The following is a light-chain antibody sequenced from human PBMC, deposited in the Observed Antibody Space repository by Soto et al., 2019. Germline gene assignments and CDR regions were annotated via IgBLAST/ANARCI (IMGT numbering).Light chain of an antibody. CDR3: CAGTSVV. Sequence: QSALTQPRSVSGSPGQSVAISCTGTSSDVGGDNYVSWYQQHPGKAPELLIYDVSARPSGVPDRFSGSKSGNTASLTISGLQAEDEADYFCCAGTSVVFGGGTKLTVL. J-gene: IGLJ2*01. V-gene: IGLV2-11*01. CDR2: DVS. CDR1: SSDVGGDNY.